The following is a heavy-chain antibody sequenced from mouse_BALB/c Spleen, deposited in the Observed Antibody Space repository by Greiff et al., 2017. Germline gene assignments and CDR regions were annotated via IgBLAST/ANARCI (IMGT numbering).Heavy chain of an antibody. CDR3: AREGGYYYGSSSAWFAY. Sequence: VQLQQPGAELVRPGASVKLSCKASGYTFTSYVMHWVKQKPGQGLEWIGYINPYNDGTKYNEKFKGKATLTSDKSSSTAYMELSSLTSEDSAVYYCAREGGYYYGSSSAWFAYWGQGTLVTVSA. V-gene: IGHV1-14*01. D-gene: IGHD1-1*01. J-gene: IGHJ3*01. CDR2: INPYNDGT. CDR1: GYTFTSYV.